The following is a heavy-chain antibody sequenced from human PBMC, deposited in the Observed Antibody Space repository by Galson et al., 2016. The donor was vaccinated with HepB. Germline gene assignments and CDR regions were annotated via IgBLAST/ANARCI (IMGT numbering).Heavy chain of an antibody. CDR1: DGSISTTNW. CDR3: ARKVPAATHFDS. J-gene: IGHJ4*02. V-gene: IGHV4-4*02. Sequence: SETLSLTCAVSDGSISTTNWWSWVRQPPSKGLEWIGDIFHIGDTNHNYNASPKSRVTMSVDKSKNQFSLRLSSVTAADTAVYYCARKVPAATHFDSWGQGTLVTVSS. D-gene: IGHD2-2*01. CDR2: IFHIGDTNH.